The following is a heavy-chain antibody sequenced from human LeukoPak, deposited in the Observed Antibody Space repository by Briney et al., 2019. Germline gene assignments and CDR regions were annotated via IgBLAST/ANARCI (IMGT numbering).Heavy chain of an antibody. CDR2: IYSGGST. D-gene: IGHD6-19*01. Sequence: GGSLRLSCVASGLTFSTYSMTWVRQAPGKGLEWVSVIYSGGSTYYADSVKGRFTISRDNSKNTLYLQMNSLRAEDTAVYYCARAPRGYSSGWDHYYYYYMDVWGKGTTVTISS. CDR1: GLTFSTYS. V-gene: IGHV3-66*01. J-gene: IGHJ6*03. CDR3: ARAPRGYSSGWDHYYYYYMDV.